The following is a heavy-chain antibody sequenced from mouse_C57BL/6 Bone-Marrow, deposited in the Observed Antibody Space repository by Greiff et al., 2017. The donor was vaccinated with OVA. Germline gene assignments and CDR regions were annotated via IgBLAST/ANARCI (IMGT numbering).Heavy chain of an antibody. J-gene: IGHJ4*01. D-gene: IGHD2-5*01. V-gene: IGHV1-15*01. CDR2: IDTETGGT. Sequence: QVQLQQSGAELVRPGASVTLSCKASGYTFTDYEMPWVKQTPVHGLEWIGAIDTETGGTAYTQKVKGKAILTADKSSSTAYMELRSLTSEDSAVYYSTRGYSNYYARDYCGQGTSVTVSS. CDR3: TRGYSNYYARDY. CDR1: GYTFTDYE.